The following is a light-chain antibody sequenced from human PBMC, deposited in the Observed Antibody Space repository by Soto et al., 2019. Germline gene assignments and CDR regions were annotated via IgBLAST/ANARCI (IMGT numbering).Light chain of an antibody. CDR1: QSVDGN. J-gene: IGKJ5*01. CDR2: GAS. CDR3: QQRAILVT. V-gene: IGKV3-15*01. Sequence: ILVTKSPATLSVSPAERATLTCRASQSVDGNLAWYQQKPGQAPRLLIYGASTRATGISARFSGSGSGTEFTLTISCLQSEDFRVYYCQQRAILVTFGQGTRLEIK.